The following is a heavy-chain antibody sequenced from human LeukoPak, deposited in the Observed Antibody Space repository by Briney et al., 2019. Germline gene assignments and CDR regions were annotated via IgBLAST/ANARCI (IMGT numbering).Heavy chain of an antibody. D-gene: IGHD1-26*01. Sequence: ASVTVSCKVSGYSLSELSTHWVRQAPGQGLEWMGGFDPGDDETIYAQKFQGRVTMTEDTSTDTDYLELSSLRSEDTAVYFCATEKDLLLDSWGQGTPVTVSS. J-gene: IGHJ5*01. CDR3: ATEKDLLLDS. CDR2: FDPGDDET. CDR1: GYSLSELS. V-gene: IGHV1-24*01.